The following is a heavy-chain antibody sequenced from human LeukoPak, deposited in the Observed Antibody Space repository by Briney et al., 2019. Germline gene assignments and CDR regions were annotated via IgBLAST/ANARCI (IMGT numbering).Heavy chain of an antibody. Sequence: SETLSLTCTVSGGSLSSYYWSWIRQPPGKGLEWIGYIYYSGSTNYNPSLKSRVTISVDTSKNQFSLKLSSVTAADTAVYYCARGQWLAGGYFDYWGQGTLVTVSS. D-gene: IGHD6-19*01. CDR1: GGSLSSYY. J-gene: IGHJ4*02. CDR3: ARGQWLAGGYFDY. CDR2: IYYSGST. V-gene: IGHV4-59*01.